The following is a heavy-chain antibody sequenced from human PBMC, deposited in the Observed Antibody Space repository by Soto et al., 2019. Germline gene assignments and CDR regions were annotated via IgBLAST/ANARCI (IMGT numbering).Heavy chain of an antibody. Sequence: SVKVSCKASGYTFTSYGISWVRQAPGQGLEWMGGIIPIFGTANYAQKFQGRVTITADESTSTAYMELSSLRSEDTAVYYCAREDSSSSTIDYWGQGTLVTVSS. V-gene: IGHV1-69*13. J-gene: IGHJ4*02. CDR1: GYTFTSYG. CDR2: IIPIFGTA. CDR3: AREDSSSSTIDY. D-gene: IGHD6-6*01.